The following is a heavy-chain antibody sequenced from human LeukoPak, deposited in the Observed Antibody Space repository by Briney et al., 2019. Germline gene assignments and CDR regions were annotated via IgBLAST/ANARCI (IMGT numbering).Heavy chain of an antibody. CDR3: ARATNYYGSGRPTAKDFDY. CDR2: ISAYNGNT. Sequence: ASVKVSCKASGYTFTSYGISWVRQAPGQGLEWMGWISAYNGNTNYAQKLQGRVTMTTDTSTSTAYMELRSLRSDDTAVYYCARATNYYGSGRPTAKDFDYWGQGTLVTVSS. J-gene: IGHJ4*02. V-gene: IGHV1-18*01. CDR1: GYTFTSYG. D-gene: IGHD3-10*01.